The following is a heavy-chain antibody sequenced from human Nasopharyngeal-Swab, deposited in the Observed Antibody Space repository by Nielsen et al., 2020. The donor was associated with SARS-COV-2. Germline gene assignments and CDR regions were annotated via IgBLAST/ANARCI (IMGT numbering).Heavy chain of an antibody. V-gene: IGHV4-39*01. J-gene: IGHJ4*02. CDR1: GGSISSSSYY. Sequence: SETLSLTCTVSGGSISSSSYYWGWIRQPPGKGLEWIGSIYYSGSTYYNPSLKSRVTISVDTSKNQFSLKLSSVTAADTAVYYCARPLNDSSGYYLYYWGQGTLVTVSS. CDR3: ARPLNDSSGYYLYY. CDR2: IYYSGST. D-gene: IGHD3-22*01.